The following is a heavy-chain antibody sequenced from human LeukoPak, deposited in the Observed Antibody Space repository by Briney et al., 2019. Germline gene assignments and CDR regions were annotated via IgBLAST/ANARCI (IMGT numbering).Heavy chain of an antibody. CDR3: ARYYGSGSYWTDY. J-gene: IGHJ4*02. Sequence: TGGSLRLSCAASGFTFSSYAMSWVRQAPGKGLEWVSAISGSGGNTYYADAVKGRFTISRDNSKNTLYLQMNSLRAEDTAVHYCARYYGSGSYWTDYWGQGTLVTVSS. D-gene: IGHD3-10*01. CDR1: GFTFSSYA. V-gene: IGHV3-23*01. CDR2: ISGSGGNT.